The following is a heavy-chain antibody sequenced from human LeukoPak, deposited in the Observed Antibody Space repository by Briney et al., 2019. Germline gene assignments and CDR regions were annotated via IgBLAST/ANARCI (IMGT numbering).Heavy chain of an antibody. CDR3: ARVVYCGGDCYSKYFYGMDV. Sequence: RASVKVSCKTSGYTFTGYHMHWVRQAPGQGLEWMGWINPYSGGTNFAQEFQGRVTMTRDTSITTAYTELSRLRSDDTAVYYCARVVYCGGDCYSKYFYGMDVWGQGTTVTVSS. CDR2: INPYSGGT. D-gene: IGHD2-21*02. J-gene: IGHJ6*02. CDR1: GYTFTGYH. V-gene: IGHV1-2*02.